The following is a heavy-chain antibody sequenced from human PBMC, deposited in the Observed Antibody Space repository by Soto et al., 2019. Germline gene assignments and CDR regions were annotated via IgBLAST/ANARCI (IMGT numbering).Heavy chain of an antibody. CDR1: GYTFTSYD. CDR2: MNPNSGNT. J-gene: IGHJ6*02. D-gene: IGHD5-18*01. V-gene: IGHV1-8*01. Sequence: ASVKVSCKASGYTFTSYDINWVRQATGQGLEWMGWMNPNSGNTGYAQKFQGRVTMTRNTSISTAYMELSSLRSEDTAVYYCARYTAMVGWWTRRGMDVWGQGTTVTVSS. CDR3: ARYTAMVGWWTRRGMDV.